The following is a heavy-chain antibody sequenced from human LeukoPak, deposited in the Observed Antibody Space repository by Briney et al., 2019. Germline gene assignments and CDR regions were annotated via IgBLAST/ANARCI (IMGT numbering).Heavy chain of an antibody. J-gene: IGHJ6*02. CDR2: ISSSGSTI. CDR3: ARAEQQLVNGMDV. V-gene: IGHV3-11*01. D-gene: IGHD6-13*01. CDR1: GFTFGDYY. Sequence: PGGSLRLPCAASGFTFGDYYMSWIRQAPGKGLEWVSYISSSGSTIYYADSVKGRFTISRDNAKNSLYPQMNSLRAEDTAVYYCARAEQQLVNGMDVWGQGTTVTVSS.